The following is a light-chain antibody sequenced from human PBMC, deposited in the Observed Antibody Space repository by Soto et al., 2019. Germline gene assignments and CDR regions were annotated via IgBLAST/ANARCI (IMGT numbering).Light chain of an antibody. V-gene: IGKV3-15*01. CDR2: DAS. CDR3: HQYNSWPPGT. CDR1: QSISRS. Sequence: EIVLTQSPPSLSVSPLAGTGLXWRASQSISRSLAWYQQKPGQAPRLLISDASTRATGIPARFSGSGSGTEFTLTISSLQSEDFALYYCHQYNSWPPGTFGQGTKVDIK. J-gene: IGKJ2*01.